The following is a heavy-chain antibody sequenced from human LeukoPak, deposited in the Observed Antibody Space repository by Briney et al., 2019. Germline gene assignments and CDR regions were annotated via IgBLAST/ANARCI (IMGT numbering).Heavy chain of an antibody. CDR1: GFTFSSYD. D-gene: IGHD2-2*01. Sequence: GSLRLSCAASGFTFSSYDMHWVRQATGKGLEWVSAIGTAGDPYYPGSVKGRFTISRENAKNSLYLQMNSLRAGDTAVYYCARMRVVPAAMGYYYYYGMDVWGKGTTVTVSS. J-gene: IGHJ6*04. V-gene: IGHV3-13*05. CDR2: IGTAGDP. CDR3: ARMRVVPAAMGYYYYYGMDV.